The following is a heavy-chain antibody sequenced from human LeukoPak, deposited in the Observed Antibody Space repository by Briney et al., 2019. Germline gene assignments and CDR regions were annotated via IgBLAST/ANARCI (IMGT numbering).Heavy chain of an antibody. V-gene: IGHV3-7*01. J-gene: IGHJ4*02. D-gene: IGHD5-24*01. CDR2: INQDGSEK. CDR1: GFTFSTYE. CDR3: ARDGVRDGLYFDR. Sequence: GGSLRLSCAASGFTFSTYEMNWVRQAPGKGLEWVASINQDGSEKYYLDSVKGRFTISRDNAKNSLYLQMNSLRDEDTAVYSCARDGVRDGLYFDRWGQGTLVTVSS.